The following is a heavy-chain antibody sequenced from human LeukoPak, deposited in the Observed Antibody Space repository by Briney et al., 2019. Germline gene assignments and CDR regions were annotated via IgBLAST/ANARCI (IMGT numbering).Heavy chain of an antibody. CDR2: IRYDGSNK. Sequence: GGSLRLSCAASGFTFSSYGMHWVRQAPGKGLEWVAFIRYDGSNKYYADSVKGRFTISGDNSKNTLYLQMNSLRAEDMAVYYCVKRWTGTTIGQQDYWGQGTLVTVSS. CDR1: GFTFSSYG. D-gene: IGHD1-1*01. J-gene: IGHJ4*02. V-gene: IGHV3-30*02. CDR3: VKRWTGTTIGQQDY.